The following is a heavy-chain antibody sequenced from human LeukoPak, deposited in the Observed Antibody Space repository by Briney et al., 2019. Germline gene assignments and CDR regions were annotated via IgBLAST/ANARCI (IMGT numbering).Heavy chain of an antibody. J-gene: IGHJ4*02. CDR3: ARGSPYPNY. CDR2: ISSTSSTI. D-gene: IGHD2-21*01. V-gene: IGHV3-48*01. Sequence: GGSLRLSCAASGFTLSSYSMNWVRQAPGKGLEWVSYISSTSSTIYYADSVKGRFTISRDNARNPLYLQMNSLRAEDTAVYYCARGSPYPNYWGQGTLVTVSS. CDR1: GFTLSSYS.